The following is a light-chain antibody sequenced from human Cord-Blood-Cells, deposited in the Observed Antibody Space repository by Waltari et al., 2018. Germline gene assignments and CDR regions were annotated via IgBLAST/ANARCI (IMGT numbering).Light chain of an antibody. Sequence: IQFTQSPSSLSASLGARVNITCRVNQGISSYLQWYRQKPGKVPKLLFYSATNVQSGVPSLFSSSGSRKDFTPTISSLQHEDVATYYGQRTYNPPITFGQGTRLEIK. V-gene: IGKV1-27*01. J-gene: IGKJ5*01. CDR2: SAT. CDR3: QRTYNPPIT. CDR1: QGISSY.